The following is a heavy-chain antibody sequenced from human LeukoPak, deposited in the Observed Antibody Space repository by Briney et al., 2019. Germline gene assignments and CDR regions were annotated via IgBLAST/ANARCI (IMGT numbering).Heavy chain of an antibody. Sequence: GGSLRLSCTASGFTFGDYAMSWFRQAPGKGLEWVGFIRSKAYGGTTEYAASVKGRFTISRDDSKSIAYLQMNSLKTEDTAVYYCARDSYSGYSWGLNWFDPWGQGTLVTVSS. D-gene: IGHD5-12*01. CDR1: GFTFGDYA. CDR3: ARDSYSGYSWGLNWFDP. V-gene: IGHV3-49*03. J-gene: IGHJ5*02. CDR2: IRSKAYGGTT.